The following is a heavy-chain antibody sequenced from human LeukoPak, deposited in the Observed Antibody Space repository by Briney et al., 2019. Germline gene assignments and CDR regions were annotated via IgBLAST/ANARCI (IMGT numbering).Heavy chain of an antibody. D-gene: IGHD6-6*01. CDR3: AKGSLAARPYYFDC. V-gene: IGHV3-23*01. CDR1: GFTFNSYA. J-gene: IGHJ4*02. CDR2: TGASGITT. Sequence: SGGSLRLSCAASGFTFNSYAMSWVRQAPGKGLEWVSGTGASGITTHYAGSVKGRFTLSRDNSKNTLYLQMSSLRAEDTAVYYCAKGSLAARPYYFDCWGQGTLVSVSS.